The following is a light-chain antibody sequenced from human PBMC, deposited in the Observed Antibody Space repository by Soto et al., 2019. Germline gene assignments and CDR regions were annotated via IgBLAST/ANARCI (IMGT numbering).Light chain of an antibody. J-gene: IGKJ2*01. CDR1: QGISSE. Sequence: EIVMTQSPATLSLSPGERAALSCTASQGISSELAWYQQKPGQPPRLLIYGASTRATVVPARFTGSGSGSDVTLTISGLQSEDFAVYYCQQGHNWPLTFGQGTRLEI. V-gene: IGKV3-15*01. CDR2: GAS. CDR3: QQGHNWPLT.